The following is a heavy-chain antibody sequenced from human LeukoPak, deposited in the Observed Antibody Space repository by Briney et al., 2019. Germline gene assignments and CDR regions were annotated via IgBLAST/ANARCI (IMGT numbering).Heavy chain of an antibody. CDR3: AGEVDTAMVPSIGDDY. D-gene: IGHD5-18*01. CDR2: ISSSSSYT. CDR1: GFTFSDYY. J-gene: IGHJ4*02. Sequence: PGGSLRLSCAASGFTFSDYYMSWIRQAPGKGLEWVSYISSSSSYTNYADSVKGRFTISRDNAKNSLYLQMNSLRAEDTAVYYCAGEVDTAMVPSIGDDYWGQGTLVTVSS. V-gene: IGHV3-11*06.